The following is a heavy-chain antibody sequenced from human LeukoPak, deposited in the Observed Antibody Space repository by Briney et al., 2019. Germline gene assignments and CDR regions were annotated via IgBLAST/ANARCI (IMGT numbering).Heavy chain of an antibody. D-gene: IGHD2-15*01. CDR2: INHSGSS. J-gene: IGHJ4*02. V-gene: IGHV4-38-2*02. CDR1: GYSISSGYY. CDR3: ARDGGTTPFDY. Sequence: SETLSLTCSVSGYSISSGYYWAWIRQPPRKGLEWIESINHSGSSYYNPSLKSRVTISVDKSKNQISLKLNSVTAADTATYYCARDGGTTPFDYWGQGTLVTVSS.